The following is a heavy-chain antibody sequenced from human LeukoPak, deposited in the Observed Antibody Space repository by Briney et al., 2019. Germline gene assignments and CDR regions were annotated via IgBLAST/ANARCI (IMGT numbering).Heavy chain of an antibody. J-gene: IGHJ5*02. V-gene: IGHV4-59*01. CDR3: ARNRFQLSGAYWFDP. CDR2: VSDTGIT. Sequence: PSETPSLTCSVSGGSMKNSFWSWIRQPPGKGLEWIGYVSDTGITNSNPSLKSRVTFSIDTSKDQFYLKLRFVTAADTALYFCARNRFQLSGAYWFDPWGRGTLVTVSS. CDR1: GGSMKNSF. D-gene: IGHD2/OR15-2a*01.